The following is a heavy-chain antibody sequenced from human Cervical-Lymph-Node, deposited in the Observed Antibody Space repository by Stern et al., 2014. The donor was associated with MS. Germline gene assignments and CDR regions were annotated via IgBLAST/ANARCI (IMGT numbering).Heavy chain of an antibody. Sequence: QLVQSGPEVKRPGESLKISCQASGYTFTSYWIGWVRQMPGKGLEWIAIIFPGGSDLRYSPSFQGQVPISADKPSSTAYLQWNNRKAPDTAIYYCARQRYFDYWGQGTLVTVSS. V-gene: IGHV5-51*01. CDR2: IFPGGSDL. CDR3: ARQRYFDY. CDR1: GYTFTSYW. J-gene: IGHJ4*02.